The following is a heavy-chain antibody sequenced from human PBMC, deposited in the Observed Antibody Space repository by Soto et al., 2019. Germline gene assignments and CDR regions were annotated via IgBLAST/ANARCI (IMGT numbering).Heavy chain of an antibody. CDR2: ISSSGSHA. D-gene: IGHD1-1*01. Sequence: ESGGGLVKPGGSLRLSCAASGLIFSSYSMNWVRQAPGKGLEWVSCISSSGSHAYYADSVKGRFTISRDNAKESLYLQMNSLRAEDTAVYYCARDRDGYNPVDYWGQGTLVTVSS. V-gene: IGHV3-21*01. CDR1: GLIFSSYS. J-gene: IGHJ4*02. CDR3: ARDRDGYNPVDY.